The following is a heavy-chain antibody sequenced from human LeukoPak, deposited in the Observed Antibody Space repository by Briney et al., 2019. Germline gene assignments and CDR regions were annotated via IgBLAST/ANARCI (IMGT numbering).Heavy chain of an antibody. J-gene: IGHJ5*02. CDR3: AKALGTVTTALFGS. V-gene: IGHV3-23*01. CDR1: GFTFSSYA. Sequence: GGSLRLSCAASGFTFSSYAMSWVRQAPGKGQEWVSAVSGSGDSTYYADSVKGWFTISRDNSKNTLYLHMNSLRADDTAVYYCAKALGTVTTALFGSWGQGTLVTVSS. D-gene: IGHD4-17*01. CDR2: VSGSGDST.